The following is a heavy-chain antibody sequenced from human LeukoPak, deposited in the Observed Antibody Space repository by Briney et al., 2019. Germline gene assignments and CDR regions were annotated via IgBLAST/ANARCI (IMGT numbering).Heavy chain of an antibody. CDR1: GFIFSRYG. J-gene: IGHJ4*02. Sequence: GGSLRLSCTGSGFIFSRYGMVWVRQAPGKGLEWVSAMRGDGGDIRYTVSEKGRFTISRDNSKNTLYLQMNSLRAEDTAVYYCAKDSFGLDYWGQGTLVTVSS. CDR3: AKDSFGLDY. D-gene: IGHD3-10*01. CDR2: MRGDGGDI. V-gene: IGHV3-30*02.